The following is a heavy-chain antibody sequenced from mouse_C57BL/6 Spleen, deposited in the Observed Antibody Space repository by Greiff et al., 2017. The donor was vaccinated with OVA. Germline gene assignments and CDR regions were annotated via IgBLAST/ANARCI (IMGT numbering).Heavy chain of an antibody. CDR3: ARQIYYCYDGRDYYARDY. Sequence: EVMLVESGGGLVKPGGSLKLSCAASGFTFSSYTMSWVRQTPEKRLEWVATISGGGGNTYYPDSVKGRVTISRDNAKNTLYLQMSSLRSEDTALYYCARQIYYCYDGRDYYARDYWGQGTSVTVSS. CDR1: GFTFSSYT. V-gene: IGHV5-9*01. CDR2: ISGGGGNT. D-gene: IGHD2-2*01. J-gene: IGHJ4*01.